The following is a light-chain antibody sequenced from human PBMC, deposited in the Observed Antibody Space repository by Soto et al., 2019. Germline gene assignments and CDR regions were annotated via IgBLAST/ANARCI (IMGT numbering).Light chain of an antibody. V-gene: IGKV3-11*01. CDR3: QRCSNSPST. J-gene: IGKJ3*01. CDR2: DAS. CDR1: QIVSSY. Sequence: EIELTQSPATLSLSPGERATLSCRASQIVSSYLDWYQQKPGQAPRLLIYDASTRATGIPARFSGSGSGTDFIPIISIQDPAVVAYYCCQRCSNSPSTFGPGPKVDIK.